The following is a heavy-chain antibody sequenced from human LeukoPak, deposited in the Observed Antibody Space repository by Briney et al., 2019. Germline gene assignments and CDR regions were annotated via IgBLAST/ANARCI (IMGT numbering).Heavy chain of an antibody. CDR3: AKDRVLLWFGELRFDP. Sequence: TGGSLRLSCAASGFTFSSYAMSWVRQVPGKGLEWVSGISASGGSTSYADSVKGRFTISRDNSKNTLYLQMNSLRAEDTAVYYCAKDRVLLWFGELRFDPWGQGTLVTVSS. D-gene: IGHD3-10*01. CDR1: GFTFSSYA. J-gene: IGHJ5*02. V-gene: IGHV3-23*01. CDR2: ISASGGST.